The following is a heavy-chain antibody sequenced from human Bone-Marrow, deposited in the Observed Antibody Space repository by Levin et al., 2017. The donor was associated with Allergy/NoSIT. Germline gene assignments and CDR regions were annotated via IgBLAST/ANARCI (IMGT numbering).Heavy chain of an antibody. J-gene: IGHJ4*02. CDR3: AKTPSGGQGGRSGYYPLDC. CDR2: ISNTGGIT. D-gene: IGHD3-22*01. CDR1: GFSFSNYA. Sequence: QSGGSLRLSCAASGFSFSNYAMSWVRQSPGKGLEWVSIISNTGGITYYADSVKGRFTISRDNSKNSVYLQMNSLRDEDTAVYYCAKTPSGGQGGRSGYYPLDCWGQGTLVTVSS. V-gene: IGHV3-23*01.